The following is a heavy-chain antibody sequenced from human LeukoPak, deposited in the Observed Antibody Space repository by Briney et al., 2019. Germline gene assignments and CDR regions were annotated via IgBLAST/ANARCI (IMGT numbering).Heavy chain of an antibody. Sequence: ASETLSLTCAVYGGSFSGYYWSWIRQPPGKGLEWIGEINHSGSTNYNPSLKSRVTISVDTSKNQFSLKLSSVTAADTAVYYCARGRGYDYVWGSYRYTISFDYWGQGTLVTVSS. D-gene: IGHD3-16*02. J-gene: IGHJ4*02. CDR2: INHSGST. V-gene: IGHV4-34*01. CDR1: GGSFSGYY. CDR3: ARGRGYDYVWGSYRYTISFDY.